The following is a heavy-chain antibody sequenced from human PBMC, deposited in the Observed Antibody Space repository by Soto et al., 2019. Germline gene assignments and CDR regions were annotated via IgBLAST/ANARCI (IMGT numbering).Heavy chain of an antibody. CDR3: ARDGAHQDIDY. D-gene: IGHD2-2*01. CDR2: IWYDGSNQ. Sequence: QVQLVESGGGVVQPGRSLRLSCVASGISFGSSGMHWVRQAPGKGLEWVAFIWYDGSNQYYSDSVKGRFTISRDNSMNTVSVQMDSLRVEDTGIYYCARDGAHQDIDYWGQGTLVTVSS. J-gene: IGHJ4*02. V-gene: IGHV3-33*01. CDR1: GISFGSSG.